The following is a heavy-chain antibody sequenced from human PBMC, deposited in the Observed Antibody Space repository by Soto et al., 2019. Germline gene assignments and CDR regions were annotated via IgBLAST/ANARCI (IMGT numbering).Heavy chain of an antibody. Sequence: ASVKVSCKASGYTFTNYDTNWVRQAPGKGLEWMGGFDPEDGETIYAQKFQGRVTMTEDTSTDTAYMELSSLRSEDTAAYYCATTGITGTTWMPWFDPWGQGTLVTVSS. CDR2: FDPEDGET. J-gene: IGHJ5*02. V-gene: IGHV1-24*01. CDR1: GYTFTNYD. CDR3: ATTGITGTTWMPWFDP. D-gene: IGHD1-7*01.